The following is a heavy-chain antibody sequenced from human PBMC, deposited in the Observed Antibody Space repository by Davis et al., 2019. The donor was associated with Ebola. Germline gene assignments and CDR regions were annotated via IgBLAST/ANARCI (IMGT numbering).Heavy chain of an antibody. J-gene: IGHJ4*02. D-gene: IGHD3-10*01. CDR2: ISGSGGST. CDR1: GFTFSSYA. V-gene: IGHV3-23*01. Sequence: PGGSMRLSCAASGFTFSSYAMSWVRQAPGKGLEWVSAISGSGGSTYYADSVKGRFTISRDNAKNSLYLQMNSLRDEDTAVYYCARDMAKGVYFDYWGQGTLVTVSS. CDR3: ARDMAKGVYFDY.